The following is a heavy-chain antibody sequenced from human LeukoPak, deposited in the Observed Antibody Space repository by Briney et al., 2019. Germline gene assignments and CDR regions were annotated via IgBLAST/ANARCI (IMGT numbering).Heavy chain of an antibody. CDR2: MNPNSGNT. CDR3: ARVRVTGSYGLDLGH. Sequence: ASVKVSCKASGYTFTSYDINWVRQATGQGLEWMGWMNPNSGNTGYAQKFQGRDTMTRNTSISTAYMELSRLRSDDTAVYYCARVRVTGSYGLDLGHWGQGTLVTVSS. CDR1: GYTFTSYD. J-gene: IGHJ4*02. D-gene: IGHD1-26*01. V-gene: IGHV1-8*01.